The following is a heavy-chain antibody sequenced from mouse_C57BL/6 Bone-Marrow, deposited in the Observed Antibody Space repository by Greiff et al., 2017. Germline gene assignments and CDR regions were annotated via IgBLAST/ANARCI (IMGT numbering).Heavy chain of an antibody. CDR3: ARENYDYDGGFDY. CDR1: GFTFSSYA. J-gene: IGHJ2*01. CDR2: ISDGGSYT. Sequence: EVQLQESGGGLVKPGGSLKLSCAASGFTFSSYAMSWVRQTPEKRLEWVATISDGGSYTYYPDNVKGRFTISRDNAKNNLYLQMSHLKSEDTAMYYCARENYDYDGGFDYWGQGTTLTVSS. V-gene: IGHV5-4*01. D-gene: IGHD2-4*01.